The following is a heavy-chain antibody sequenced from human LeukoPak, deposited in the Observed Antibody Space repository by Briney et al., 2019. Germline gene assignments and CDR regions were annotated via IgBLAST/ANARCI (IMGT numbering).Heavy chain of an antibody. J-gene: IGHJ4*02. CDR1: GDSLSSGLYY. D-gene: IGHD2-21*02. CDR3: EKLSQVTTCAKFDY. Sequence: PSETLSLTCTVSGDSLSSGLYYWGWIRQPPGKGLTWVGSGDDSGSTLVSAAFEKRVAMRVDRTKNQFSLKLSSGTGAETATYYCEKLSQVTTCAKFDYWGQGILVTVAS. CDR2: GDDSGST. V-gene: IGHV4-39*01.